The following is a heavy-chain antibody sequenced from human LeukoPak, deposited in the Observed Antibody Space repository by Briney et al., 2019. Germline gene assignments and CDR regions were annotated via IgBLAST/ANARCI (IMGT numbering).Heavy chain of an antibody. CDR1: GFTFSSDS. D-gene: IGHD3-22*01. Sequence: GGSLRLSCADSGFTFSSDSMSRVREAPGRGVEWVSRVNFDGGDTNYADSVRGRFTISRDNAKATVYLQMNNLRVEATAPFYCTRARSEYYDSSGWDYWGQGTQVTVSS. V-gene: IGHV3-74*01. CDR2: VNFDGGDT. J-gene: IGHJ4*02. CDR3: TRARSEYYDSSGWDY.